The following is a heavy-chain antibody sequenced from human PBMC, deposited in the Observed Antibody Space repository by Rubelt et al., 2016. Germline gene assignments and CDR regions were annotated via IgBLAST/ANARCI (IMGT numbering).Heavy chain of an antibody. CDR1: GFTVSSNY. Sequence: EVQLVESGGGLVQPGGSLRLSCAASGFTVSSNYMSWVRQAPGKGLEWVSVIYSGGSTYYADSVKGRFTSSGGNSKTTLYLQVNSLVAEDTAVYYWARNWGFDYWGQGTLVTVSS. J-gene: IGHJ4*02. CDR3: ARNWGFDY. V-gene: IGHV3-66*01. CDR2: IYSGGST. D-gene: IGHD7-27*01.